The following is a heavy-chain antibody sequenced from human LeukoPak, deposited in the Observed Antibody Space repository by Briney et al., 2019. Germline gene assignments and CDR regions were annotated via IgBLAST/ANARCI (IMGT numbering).Heavy chain of an antibody. CDR2: IKQDGSEK. J-gene: IGHJ4*02. D-gene: IGHD3-22*01. CDR1: GFTFSNYW. V-gene: IGHV3-7*01. Sequence: GGSLRLSCAASGFTFSNYWMNWVRQAPGKGLEWVANIKQDGSEKYYVGSVKGRFTISRDNAKNSLYLQMNSLRAEDTAVYYCARAPGYDSSGPGDYWGQGTLVTVSS. CDR3: ARAPGYDSSGPGDY.